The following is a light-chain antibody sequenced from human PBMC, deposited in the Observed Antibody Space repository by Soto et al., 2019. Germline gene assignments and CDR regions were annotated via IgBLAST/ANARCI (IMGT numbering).Light chain of an antibody. V-gene: IGKV3D-20*02. CDR3: QQRSNWPPWT. CDR1: QTLRRTY. Sequence: EIVLMQSPGTLSLSPGERATLSCRASQTLRRTYIAWYQQKPGQAPRVLIYGASKRATGIPDRFSGSGSGTDFSLTISRLEPEDFAVYYCQQRSNWPPWTFGQGTKVDIK. CDR2: GAS. J-gene: IGKJ1*01.